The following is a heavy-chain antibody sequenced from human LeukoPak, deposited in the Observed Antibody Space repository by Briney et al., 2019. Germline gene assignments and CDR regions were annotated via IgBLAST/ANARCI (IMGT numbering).Heavy chain of an antibody. CDR2: ISGSGGST. CDR3: AIMTTVVTNFDY. Sequence: SGGSLRLSCAASGFTFSSYAMSWVRQAPGKGLEWVSAISGSGGSTYYADSVKGRFTISRDNSKNTLYLQMNSLRAEDTALYYCAIMTTVVTNFDYWGQGTLVTVSS. CDR1: GFTFSSYA. D-gene: IGHD4-23*01. V-gene: IGHV3-23*01. J-gene: IGHJ4*02.